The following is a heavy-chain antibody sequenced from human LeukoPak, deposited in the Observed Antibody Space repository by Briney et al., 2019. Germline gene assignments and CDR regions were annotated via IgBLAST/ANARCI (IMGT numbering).Heavy chain of an antibody. CDR3: AREDSYLNDY. CDR1: GYTFTGYY. D-gene: IGHD5-24*01. Sequence: ASVKVSCKASGYTFTGYYMHWVRQAPGQGLEWMGRIIPILGIANYAQNFQGRVTITADKSTSTAYMELSSLRSEDTAVYYCAREDSYLNDYWGQGTLVTVSS. CDR2: IIPILGIA. V-gene: IGHV1-69*04. J-gene: IGHJ4*02.